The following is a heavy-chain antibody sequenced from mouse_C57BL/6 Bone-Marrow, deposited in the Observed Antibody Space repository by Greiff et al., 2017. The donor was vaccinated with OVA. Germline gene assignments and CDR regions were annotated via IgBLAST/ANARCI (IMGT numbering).Heavy chain of an antibody. CDR3: ARRGDFPGYFGV. CDR2: IYPRSGNT. J-gene: IGHJ1*03. CDR1: GYTFTSYG. V-gene: IGHV1-81*01. Sequence: QVQLQQSGAELARPGASVKLSCKASGYTFTSYGISWVKQRTGQGLEWIGEIYPRSGNTYYNEKFKGKATLTADKSSSTAYMELRSLTSEDSAVYLCARRGDFPGYFGVWGTGTTVTVST.